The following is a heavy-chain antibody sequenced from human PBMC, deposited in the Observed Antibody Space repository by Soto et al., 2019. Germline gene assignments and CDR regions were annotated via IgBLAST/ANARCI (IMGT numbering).Heavy chain of an antibody. D-gene: IGHD3-3*01. Sequence: QVELVQSGTEVKKPGASVKLPCKASGYTFTEYAIHWLRQAPGHRLEWMGWINGGNGETKYSPKFKGRVTITRDTATNTAYMGLANLTSEATALYFCTRSVTIFGVVSDTPFVLWGRGSLVSVPS. CDR3: TRSVTIFGVVSDTPFVL. V-gene: IGHV1-3*01. J-gene: IGHJ2*01. CDR2: INGGNGET. CDR1: GYTFTEYA.